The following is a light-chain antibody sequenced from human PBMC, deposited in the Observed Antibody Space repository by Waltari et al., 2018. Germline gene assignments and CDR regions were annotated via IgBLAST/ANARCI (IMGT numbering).Light chain of an antibody. Sequence: DIQMTQSPSSLSASVGDRFTITCRASQGISNSLAWYQQKPGKAPKLLLYAASRLENGVPSRFSGSGSGTDYTLTISSLQPEDFATYYCQQYYSTPSLTFGGGTKVEIK. V-gene: IGKV1-NL1*01. CDR2: AAS. J-gene: IGKJ4*01. CDR1: QGISNS. CDR3: QQYYSTPSLT.